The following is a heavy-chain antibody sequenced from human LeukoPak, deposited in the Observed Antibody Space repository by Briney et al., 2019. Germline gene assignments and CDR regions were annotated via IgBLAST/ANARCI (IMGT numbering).Heavy chain of an antibody. J-gene: IGHJ4*02. CDR2: INSDGSEG. CDR1: GFTFSGFW. V-gene: IGHV3-7*03. CDR3: AKGDSVYRTTQPFDY. Sequence: GGSLRLSCAVSGFTFSGFWMSWSRQAPGKGLEWVASINSDGSEGYYADVVKGRFTISRDNAKNSLYLQINSLRAEDTAVYYCAKGDSVYRTTQPFDYWGQGTLVTVSS. D-gene: IGHD5-18*01.